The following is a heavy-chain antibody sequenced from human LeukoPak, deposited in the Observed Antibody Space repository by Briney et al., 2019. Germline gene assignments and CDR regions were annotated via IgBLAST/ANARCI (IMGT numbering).Heavy chain of an antibody. CDR1: GGSFSGYY. V-gene: IGHV4-34*01. CDR3: ARVGTDDYGDYYFDY. J-gene: IGHJ4*02. D-gene: IGHD4-17*01. CDR2: INHSGST. Sequence: PSETLSLTCAVYGGSFSGYYWSWVRQPPGKGLEWIGEINHSGSTNYNPSLKSRVTISVDTSKNQFSLKLSSVTAADTAVYYCARVGTDDYGDYYFDYWGQGTLVTVSS.